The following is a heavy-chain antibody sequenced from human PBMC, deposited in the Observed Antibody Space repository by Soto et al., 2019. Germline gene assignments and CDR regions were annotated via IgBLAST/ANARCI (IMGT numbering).Heavy chain of an antibody. CDR2: ISYDGSNK. CDR1: GFTFSSYG. D-gene: IGHD5-18*01. J-gene: IGHJ4*02. Sequence: GGSLRLSCAASGFTFSSYGMHWVRQAPGKGLEWVAVISYDGSNKYYADSVKGRFTISRDNSKNTLYLQMNSLRAEDTAVYYCAKDDSYGLFDYWGQGTLVTVSS. V-gene: IGHV3-30*18. CDR3: AKDDSYGLFDY.